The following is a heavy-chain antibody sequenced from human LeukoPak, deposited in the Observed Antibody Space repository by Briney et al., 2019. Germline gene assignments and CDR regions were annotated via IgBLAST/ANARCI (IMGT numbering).Heavy chain of an antibody. CDR3: AKDPGYGSGSYLDY. D-gene: IGHD3-10*01. J-gene: IGHJ4*01. CDR2: ISYDGSNK. V-gene: IGHV3-30*18. CDR1: GFTFSSYG. Sequence: GGSLRLSCAASGFTFSSYGMHWVRQAPGKGLEWVAVISYDGSNKYYADSVKGRFTISRDNSKNTLYLQMNSLRAEDTAVYYCAKDPGYGSGSYLDYWGHGTLVTVSS.